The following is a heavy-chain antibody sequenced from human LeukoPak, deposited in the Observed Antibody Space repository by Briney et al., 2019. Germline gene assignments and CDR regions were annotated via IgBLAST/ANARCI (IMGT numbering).Heavy chain of an antibody. Sequence: GGSLRLSCSASGFTFSKYAMHWVRQAPGKGLEYVSAINDNGRSTYYADSVKGRFSISRDNSKSTLYLQMSSLRTEDTAVYYCVKYSSGWYYDYWGQGTLVTVSS. J-gene: IGHJ4*02. V-gene: IGHV3-64D*09. CDR3: VKYSSGWYYDY. CDR1: GFTFSKYA. D-gene: IGHD6-19*01. CDR2: INDNGRST.